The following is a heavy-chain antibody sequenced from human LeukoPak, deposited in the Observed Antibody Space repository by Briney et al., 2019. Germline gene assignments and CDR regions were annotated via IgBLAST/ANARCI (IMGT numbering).Heavy chain of an antibody. CDR1: GGSISSYY. D-gene: IGHD3-3*01. Sequence: SETLSLTCTVSGGSISSYYWSWIRQPPGKGLEWMGYIYQSGTTNYNPSLRSRVTISVDTSRNQFSLKLSSVTAADTAVYYCATMKAVRVNDFWSGYPDYWGQGTLVTVSS. CDR3: ATMKAVRVNDFWSGYPDY. J-gene: IGHJ4*02. CDR2: IYQSGTT. V-gene: IGHV4-59*01.